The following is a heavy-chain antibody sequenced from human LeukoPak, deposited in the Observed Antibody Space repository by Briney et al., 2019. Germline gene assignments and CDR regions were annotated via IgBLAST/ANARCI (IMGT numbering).Heavy chain of an antibody. D-gene: IGHD3-22*01. Sequence: ASQTLSLTCTVSGGSISSGSYYWSWIRQPAGKGLEWIGRIYTSGSTNYNPSLKSRVTISVDTSKNQFSLKLSSVTAADTAVYYCARDPYFYYNDSSGYSGEVVHIWGQGTMVTVSS. CDR2: IYTSGST. V-gene: IGHV4-61*02. CDR1: GGSISSGSYY. CDR3: ARDPYFYYNDSSGYSGEVVHI. J-gene: IGHJ3*02.